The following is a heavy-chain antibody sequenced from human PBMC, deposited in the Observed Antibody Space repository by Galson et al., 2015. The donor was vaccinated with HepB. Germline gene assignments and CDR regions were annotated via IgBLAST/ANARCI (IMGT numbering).Heavy chain of an antibody. CDR3: ARDRGYCSSTSCFYYYYYYMDV. CDR2: IIPIFGTA. Sequence: SCKASGGTFSSYAISWVRQAPGQGLEWMGGIIPIFGTANYAQKFQGRVTITADESTSTAYMELSSLRSEDTAVYYCARDRGYCSSTSCFYYYYYYMDVWGKGTAVTVSS. D-gene: IGHD2-2*01. J-gene: IGHJ6*03. CDR1: GGTFSSYA. V-gene: IGHV1-69*01.